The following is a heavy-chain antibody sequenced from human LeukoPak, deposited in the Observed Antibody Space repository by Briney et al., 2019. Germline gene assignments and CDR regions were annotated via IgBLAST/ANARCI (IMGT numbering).Heavy chain of an antibody. V-gene: IGHV1-69*02. CDR3: ARAPTRYFDWSHAFDI. CDR1: GGTFSSYT. D-gene: IGHD3-9*01. CDR2: IIPILGIA. Sequence: SVKVSCKASGGTFSSYTISWLRQAPGQGLEWMGRIIPILGIANYAQKFQGRVTITADKSTSTAYMELSSLRSEDTAVYYCARAPTRYFDWSHAFDIWGQGTTVTVSS. J-gene: IGHJ3*02.